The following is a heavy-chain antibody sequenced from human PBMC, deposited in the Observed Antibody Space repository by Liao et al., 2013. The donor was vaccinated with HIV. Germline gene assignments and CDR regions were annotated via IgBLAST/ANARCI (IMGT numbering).Heavy chain of an antibody. V-gene: IGHV4-30-4*08. CDR2: IYYSGTT. Sequence: QVHLEESGPGLVKPSQTLSLTCSVSGGSINSAEHFWTWIRQPPGKGLEWIGYIYYSGTTNYNSSLKSRVSISIDRAKNQFSLRLTSVTAADTAVYFCARAGDYGDYSYFDHWGQGTLVTVSS. D-gene: IGHD4-17*01. CDR3: ARAGDYGDYSYFDH. J-gene: IGHJ4*02. CDR1: GGSINSAEHF.